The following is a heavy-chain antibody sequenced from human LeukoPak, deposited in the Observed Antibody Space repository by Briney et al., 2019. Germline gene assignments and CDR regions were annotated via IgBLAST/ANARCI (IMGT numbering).Heavy chain of an antibody. D-gene: IGHD5-18*01. V-gene: IGHV4-39*01. CDR3: ASRWIQLWLNY. Sequence: MPSATQSLTCTVSGASITSSSYYWGWLRQPPGKGLEWIGSIYYSGSTYYNPSLKSRVTISVDTSKNQFSLKLSSVTAADTAVYYCASRWIQLWLNYWGQGTLVTVSS. CDR2: IYYSGST. J-gene: IGHJ4*02. CDR1: GASITSSSYY.